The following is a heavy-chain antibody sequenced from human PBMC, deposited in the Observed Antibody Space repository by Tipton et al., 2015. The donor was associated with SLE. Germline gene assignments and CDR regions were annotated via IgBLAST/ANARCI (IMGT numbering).Heavy chain of an antibody. J-gene: IGHJ4*02. CDR2: MSTSGSSI. CDR3: SRDPRDGNDY. CDR1: GFSFSTFE. V-gene: IGHV3-48*03. Sequence: SLRLSCAASGFSFSTFEMNWVRQAPGKGLEWISYMSTSGSSIYYADSVQGRFTISRDNAKNSLYLHMNNVRSEDTAVYYCSRDPRDGNDYWGQGTLVTVSS.